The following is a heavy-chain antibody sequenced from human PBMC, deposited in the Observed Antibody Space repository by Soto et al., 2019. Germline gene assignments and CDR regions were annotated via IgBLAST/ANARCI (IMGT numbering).Heavy chain of an antibody. CDR1: GFTFSGYA. V-gene: IGHV3-23*01. CDR3: AKNYYFDS. Sequence: EVQLLESGGGLVQPGGSLRLSCAASGFTFSGYAMSWVRQAPGKGLEWVSSITRDGDRTYYADSVKGRFTISRDYSKSTLHLLMNSLRAEDTALYYCAKNYYFDSWGQGTLVTVSS. J-gene: IGHJ4*02. CDR2: ITRDGDRT.